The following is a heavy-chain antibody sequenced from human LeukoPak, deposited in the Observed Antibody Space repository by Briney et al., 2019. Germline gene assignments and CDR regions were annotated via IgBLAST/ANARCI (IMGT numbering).Heavy chain of an antibody. Sequence: SETLSLTCTVSGGSISSYYWSWIRQPPGKGLEWIGYIYYSGSTNYNPSLKSRVTISVDTSKNQFSLKLSSVTAADTAVYYCARGPRWLTSGDYYYGMDVWGQGTTVTVSS. CDR1: GGSISSYY. CDR3: ARGPRWLTSGDYYYGMDV. J-gene: IGHJ6*02. CDR2: IYYSGST. V-gene: IGHV4-59*01. D-gene: IGHD4-23*01.